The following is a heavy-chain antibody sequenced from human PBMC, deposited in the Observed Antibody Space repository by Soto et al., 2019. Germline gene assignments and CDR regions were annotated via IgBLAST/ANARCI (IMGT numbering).Heavy chain of an antibody. Sequence: ASVKVSCKASGYTFTSYYMHWVRQAPGQGLEWMGIINPSGGSTSYAQKFQGRVTMTRDTSTSTVYMELSSLRSENTAVYYCARDPQLGMGFDYWGQGTLVTVSS. J-gene: IGHJ4*02. V-gene: IGHV1-46*01. CDR3: ARDPQLGMGFDY. CDR2: INPSGGST. D-gene: IGHD7-27*01. CDR1: GYTFTSYY.